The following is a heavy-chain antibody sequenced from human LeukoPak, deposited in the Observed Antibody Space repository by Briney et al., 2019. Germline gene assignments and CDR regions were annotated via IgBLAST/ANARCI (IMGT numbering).Heavy chain of an antibody. Sequence: HPGGSLRLSCAASGFTFSSYAMSWVRQAPGKGLEWVSAISGSGGSTYYAASVKGRFTISRDNSKNTLYLQMNSLRAEDTAVYYCAKDQSPIYIVVPAASFDYWGQGTLVTVSS. CDR1: GFTFSSYA. CDR3: AKDQSPIYIVVPAASFDY. CDR2: ISGSGGST. V-gene: IGHV3-23*01. J-gene: IGHJ4*02. D-gene: IGHD2-2*01.